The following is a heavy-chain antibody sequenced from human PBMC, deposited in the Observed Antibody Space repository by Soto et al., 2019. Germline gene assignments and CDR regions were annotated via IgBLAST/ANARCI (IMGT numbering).Heavy chain of an antibody. CDR1: GYSFTIYC. D-gene: IGHD5-12*01. V-gene: IGHV5-51*01. CDR3: ARHRYSGYDPNWFDP. Sequence: GESVKISCKGSGYSFTIYCIGWVLQMPWKGLEWMGIIYPGDSDTRYSPSFQGQVTISADKSISTAYLQWSSLKASDTAMYYCARHRYSGYDPNWFDPWGQGTLVTVSS. CDR2: IYPGDSDT. J-gene: IGHJ5*02.